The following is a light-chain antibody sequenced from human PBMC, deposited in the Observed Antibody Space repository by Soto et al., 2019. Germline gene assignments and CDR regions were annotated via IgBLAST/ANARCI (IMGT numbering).Light chain of an antibody. V-gene: IGKV1-39*01. CDR2: GAS. J-gene: IGKJ1*01. CDR3: QQSYIIPRT. Sequence: DIQMTQSPSSLSASVGDRVTITCRASQNIGRYLNWYQQERGKAPKLLIYGASTLQSGVPSRFSGSGSGTDFTLTISSLQLEDFATYFCQQSYIIPRTFCQGTKVDVK. CDR1: QNIGRY.